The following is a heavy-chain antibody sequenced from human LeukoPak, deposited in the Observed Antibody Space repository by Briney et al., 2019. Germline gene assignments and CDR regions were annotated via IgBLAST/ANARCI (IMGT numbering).Heavy chain of an antibody. D-gene: IGHD3-22*01. V-gene: IGHV4-39*01. CDR3: ARRRYYDGSGYLE. Sequence: SETLSLTCSVSGDSVSRSDSYWDWIRQPPGKGLQWIGTIYYSGRTYYSPSLRSRVTMSVDPSNNQFSLTLRPVTAADTAIYYCARRRYYDGSGYLEWGQGTLLSVSS. J-gene: IGHJ1*01. CDR2: IYYSGRT. CDR1: GDSVSRSDSY.